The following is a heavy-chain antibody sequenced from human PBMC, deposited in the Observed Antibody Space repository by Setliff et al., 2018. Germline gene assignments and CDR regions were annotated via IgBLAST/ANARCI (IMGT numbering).Heavy chain of an antibody. CDR3: AKDLSIAVAGIFDY. CDR1: GFTFSSYA. J-gene: IGHJ4*02. D-gene: IGHD6-19*01. Sequence: GGSLRLSCAASGFTFSSYAITWVRQAPGKGLEWVSMISGSAQTTYYADSVKGRFTISRDNSKNTLYLQMNSLRAEDTAVYYCAKDLSIAVAGIFDYWGQGTLVTVS. V-gene: IGHV3-23*01. CDR2: ISGSAQTT.